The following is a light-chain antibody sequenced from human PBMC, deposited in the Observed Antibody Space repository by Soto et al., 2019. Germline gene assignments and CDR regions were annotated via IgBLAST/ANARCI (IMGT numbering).Light chain of an antibody. CDR1: QSVSSN. CDR3: QQDNSWPLT. CDR2: GAS. J-gene: IGKJ4*01. V-gene: IGKV3-15*01. Sequence: EIVMTQSPATLSVSPGERATLSCRASQSVSSNLAWFQQKPGQAPRLLIYGASTRATGVPAGFSGSASGTEFTLTISSLQSEDSAVYYCQQDNSWPLTFGGGTKV.